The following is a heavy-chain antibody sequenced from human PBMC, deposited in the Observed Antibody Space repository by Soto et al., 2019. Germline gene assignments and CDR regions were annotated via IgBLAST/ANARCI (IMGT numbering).Heavy chain of an antibody. CDR3: VSWVEPAAYYYYGMDV. V-gene: IGHV4-39*01. CDR1: GGSISSSSYY. D-gene: IGHD2-2*01. J-gene: IGHJ6*02. Sequence: QLQLQESGPGLVKPSETLSLTCTVSGGSISSSSYYWGWIRQPPGKGLEWIGSIYYSGSTYYNPSLKSRVTISVDTSKNQFSLKLSSVTAADTAVYYCVSWVEPAAYYYYGMDVWGQGTTVTVSS. CDR2: IYYSGST.